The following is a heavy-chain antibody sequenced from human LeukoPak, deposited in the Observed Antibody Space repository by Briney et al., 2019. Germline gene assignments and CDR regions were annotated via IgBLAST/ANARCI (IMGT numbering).Heavy chain of an antibody. CDR1: GLTFNSYA. V-gene: IGHV3-23*01. Sequence: GGSLRLSCAAPGLTFNSYAMNWDRQAPGKGLEWVSAISGSGGSTYYADSVKGRFTISRDNSKNTLYLQMNSLRAEDTAVYYCAKDPPTNGDHPDYWGQGTLVTVSS. D-gene: IGHD4-17*01. J-gene: IGHJ4*02. CDR3: AKDPPTNGDHPDY. CDR2: ISGSGGST.